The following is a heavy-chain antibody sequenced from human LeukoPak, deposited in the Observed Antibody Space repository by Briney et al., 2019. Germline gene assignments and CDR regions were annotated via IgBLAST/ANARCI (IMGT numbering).Heavy chain of an antibody. CDR1: GFTLSSFA. J-gene: IGHJ4*02. V-gene: IGHV3-23*01. CDR3: VKRTVNYPFDF. D-gene: IGHD1-7*01. Sequence: GGSLRLSCAASGFTLSSFAMNWVRQAPGKGREWVSAISGSGGTTFYADSVKGRLTISRDNSKNTLYLQMNSLRAEDTAVYYCVKRTVNYPFDFWGQGTLVTVSS. CDR2: ISGSGGTT.